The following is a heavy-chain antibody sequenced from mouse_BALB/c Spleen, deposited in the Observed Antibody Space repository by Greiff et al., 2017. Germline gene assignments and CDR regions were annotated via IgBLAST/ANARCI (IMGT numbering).Heavy chain of an antibody. CDR2: IYPGSGNT. CDR1: GYTFTDYY. Sequence: VQLQQSGAELARPGASVKLSCKASGYTFTDYYINWVKQRTGQGLEWIGEIYPGSGNTYYNEKFKGKATLTADKSSSTAYMQLSSLTSEDSAVYFCARCTSLYYFDYWGQGTTLTVSS. J-gene: IGHJ2*01. CDR3: ARCTSLYYFDY. V-gene: IGHV1-77*01.